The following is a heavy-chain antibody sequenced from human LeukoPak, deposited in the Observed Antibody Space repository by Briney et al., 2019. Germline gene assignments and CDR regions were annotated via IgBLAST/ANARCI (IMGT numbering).Heavy chain of an antibody. J-gene: IGHJ4*02. Sequence: GASVKVSCTASGYIFTSHAMHWVRQAPGQGLEWMGWVNVGNGDTKYSQNFQGRVTITRDTSANTAYMELSSLTTEDTAVYYCARRLYGSGNNPFDHWGQGTQVIVSS. D-gene: IGHD3-10*01. V-gene: IGHV1-3*01. CDR2: VNVGNGDT. CDR3: ARRLYGSGNNPFDH. CDR1: GYIFTSHA.